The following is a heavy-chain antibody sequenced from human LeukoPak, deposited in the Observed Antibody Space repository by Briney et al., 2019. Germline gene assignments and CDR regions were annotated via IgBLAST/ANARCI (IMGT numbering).Heavy chain of an antibody. CDR3: TRLGYSSSGSAVDV. V-gene: IGHV3-73*01. CDR1: GFTFSGSA. Sequence: GGSLTLSCAASGFTFSGSAMHWVRQASGKGLEWVGRIRSKANSYATAYAASVKGRFTISRDDSKNTAYLQMNSLKTEDTAVYYCTRLGYSSSGSAVDVWGQGTTVTVSS. J-gene: IGHJ6*02. D-gene: IGHD6-13*01. CDR2: IRSKANSYAT.